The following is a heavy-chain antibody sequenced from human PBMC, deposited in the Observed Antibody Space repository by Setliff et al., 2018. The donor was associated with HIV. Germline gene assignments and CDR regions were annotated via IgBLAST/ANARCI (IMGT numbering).Heavy chain of an antibody. Sequence: ASVKVSCKVSGYTLTELSMHWVRQVPGKGLEWMGGFDPEDGETIYAQKFQGRVTMTEDTSTDTAYMELSSLRSEDTAVYYCATDRILGYCSSTSRSNAFDIWGQGTMVTVSS. V-gene: IGHV1-24*01. J-gene: IGHJ3*02. D-gene: IGHD2-2*01. CDR1: GYTLTELS. CDR2: FDPEDGET. CDR3: ATDRILGYCSSTSRSNAFDI.